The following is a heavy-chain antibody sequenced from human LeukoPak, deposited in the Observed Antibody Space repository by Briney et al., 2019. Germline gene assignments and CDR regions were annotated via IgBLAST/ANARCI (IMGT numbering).Heavy chain of an antibody. CDR1: GFPFRNAR. CDR2: IKSKTDGGTT. J-gene: IGHJ4*02. V-gene: IGHV3-15*01. Sequence: GALSLSFAAPGFPFRNARMGWVRPAPGKGREWVGRIKSKTDGGTTDYAAPVKGRFNISRDDSKNTLYLQMNSLKTEDTAVYYCTTGLPDYWGQGTLVTVSS. CDR3: TTGLPDY.